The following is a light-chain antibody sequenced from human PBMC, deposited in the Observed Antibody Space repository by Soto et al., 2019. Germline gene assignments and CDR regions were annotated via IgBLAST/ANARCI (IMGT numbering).Light chain of an antibody. V-gene: IGKV3-11*01. Sequence: EIVLTQSPATLSLSPGERATLSCRASQSVSSYLAWYQQKPGQAPRLLIYDASNMATGIPARFSGSGSGTDSTLTISSLEPEDFAVYYGQQRSNWPPTFGQGTKLEIK. CDR2: DAS. J-gene: IGKJ2*01. CDR1: QSVSSY. CDR3: QQRSNWPPT.